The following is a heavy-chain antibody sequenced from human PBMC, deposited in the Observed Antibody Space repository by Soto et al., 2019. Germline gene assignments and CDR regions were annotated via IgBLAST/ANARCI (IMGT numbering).Heavy chain of an antibody. V-gene: IGHV3-21*01. J-gene: IGHJ5*02. CDR3: AREPSHDNVWGSYRYMGWFDP. D-gene: IGHD3-16*02. Sequence: EVQLVESGGGLVKPGGSLRLSCAASGFTFSHYNMNWVRQTPGKGLEWVSSISTSGYIYNADSVKGRFTISRYNSRKSLYLQMTTLRAEETAVYYYAREPSHDNVWGSYRYMGWFDPWGQGTLVTVSS. CDR2: ISTSGYI. CDR1: GFTFSHYN.